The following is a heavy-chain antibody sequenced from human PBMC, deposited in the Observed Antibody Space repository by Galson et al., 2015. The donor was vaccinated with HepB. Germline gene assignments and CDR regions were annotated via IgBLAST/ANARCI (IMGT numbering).Heavy chain of an antibody. J-gene: IGHJ4*02. D-gene: IGHD2/OR15-2a*01. CDR3: VRGTTAPDY. V-gene: IGHV3-23*01. CDR2: ISRGGDTS. Sequence: SLRLSCAACGFTFTSYGMSWVRQAPGKGLECVSAISRGGDTSDYADSVKGRFTVSRDSSTNTLYLQMNGLRADDTAIYYCVRGTTAPDYWGRGTLVTVSS. CDR1: GFTFTSYG.